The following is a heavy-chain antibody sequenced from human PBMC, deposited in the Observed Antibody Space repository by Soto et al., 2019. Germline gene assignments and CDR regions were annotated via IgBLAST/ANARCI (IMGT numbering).Heavy chain of an antibody. CDR3: AREGYCSSTSCYVGFDY. Sequence: QVQLVQSGAEVKKPGSSVKVSCKASGGTFSSYAISWVRQAPGQGHEWMGGIIPIFGTANYAQKFQGRVTITADESTSTAYMELSSLRSEDTAVYYCAREGYCSSTSCYVGFDYWGQGTLVTVSS. V-gene: IGHV1-69*01. CDR1: GGTFSSYA. D-gene: IGHD2-2*01. J-gene: IGHJ4*02. CDR2: IIPIFGTA.